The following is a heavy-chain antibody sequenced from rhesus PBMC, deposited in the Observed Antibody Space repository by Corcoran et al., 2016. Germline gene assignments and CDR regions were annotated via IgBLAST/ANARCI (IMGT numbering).Heavy chain of an antibody. CDR3: TRDRYSGTWNFGY. Sequence: QVQLVQSGTAVKKPGSSVKVSFKASGYTFTDYYVHWVRHAPGHGLVWVGENNQKTGGTNNEQKVQGRVIVTRDTSTSTAYMDLSSLRAEDTAVYYCTRDRYSGTWNFGYWGQGVLVIVSS. D-gene: IGHD6-25*01. V-gene: IGHV1-138*01. CDR2: NNQKTGGT. CDR1: GYTFTDYY. J-gene: IGHJ4*01.